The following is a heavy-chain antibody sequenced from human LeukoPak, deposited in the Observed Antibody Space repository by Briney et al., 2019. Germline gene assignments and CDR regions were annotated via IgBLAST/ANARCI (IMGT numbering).Heavy chain of an antibody. J-gene: IGHJ4*02. CDR3: ARYYYDSSGLVRDYFDY. V-gene: IGHV4-39*07. Sequence: PSETLSLTCTVSGGSISSNSYYWSWIRQPPGKGLEWIGEINHSGSTNYNPSLKSRVTVSVDTSKNQFSLKLSSVTAADTAVYYCARYYYDSSGLVRDYFDYWGQGTLVTVSS. CDR1: GGSISSNSYY. CDR2: INHSGST. D-gene: IGHD3-22*01.